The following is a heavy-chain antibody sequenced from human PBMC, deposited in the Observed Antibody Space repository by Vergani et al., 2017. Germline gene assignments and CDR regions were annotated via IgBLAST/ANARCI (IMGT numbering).Heavy chain of an antibody. CDR1: GGSFTSYH. V-gene: IGHV4-34*01. Sequence: QVQLQQWGGGLLKPSETLSLTCVVNGGSFTSYHWTWIRQSPGEGLEWVGDIDHTGRPDYNPSLKSLLNMSVDKSRNQFSLTLNSVTATDTAIYFCARVNTETNGHLYYYYYMDVWGQGTAVTVSS. D-gene: IGHD4-11*01. CDR3: ARVNTETNGHLYYYYYMDV. J-gene: IGHJ6*03. CDR2: IDHTGRP.